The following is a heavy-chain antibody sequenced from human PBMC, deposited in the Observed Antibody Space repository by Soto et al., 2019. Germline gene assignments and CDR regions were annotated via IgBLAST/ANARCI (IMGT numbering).Heavy chain of an antibody. Sequence: GESLKISCKTSGYTFTNYWIGWVRQMPGKGLEWMGIIYPGDSDTRYSPSFQGQVTISADKSITTAYLQWSRLKASDTAMYYCARFTGGYNWNDGGGSWGQGTLVTVSS. CDR1: GYTFTNYW. J-gene: IGHJ5*02. CDR2: IYPGDSDT. CDR3: ARFTGGYNWNDGGGS. D-gene: IGHD1-20*01. V-gene: IGHV5-51*01.